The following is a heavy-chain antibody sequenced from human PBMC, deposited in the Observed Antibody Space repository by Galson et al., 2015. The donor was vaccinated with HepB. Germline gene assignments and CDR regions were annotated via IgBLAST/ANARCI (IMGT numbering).Heavy chain of an antibody. V-gene: IGHV1-8*01. D-gene: IGHD3-10*01. J-gene: IGHJ6*03. CDR2: MNPDTGYT. Sequence: SVKVSCKASGYTFTSYDINWVRQATGQGLEWMGWMNPDTGYTAYAEKFQGRVTMTRNTSISTAYMELSSLRSDDSAMYYCARGRGHYGYYYYYMDVWGKGTTVTVSS. CDR1: GYTFTSYD. CDR3: ARGRGHYGYYYYYMDV.